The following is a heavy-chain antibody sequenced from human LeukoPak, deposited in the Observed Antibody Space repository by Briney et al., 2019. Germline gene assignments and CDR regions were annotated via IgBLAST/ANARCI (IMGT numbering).Heavy chain of an antibody. V-gene: IGHV3-9*01. J-gene: IGHJ4*02. CDR1: GFNFDDYA. Sequence: PGRSLRLSXAASGFNFDDYAMHWVRQTPEKGLEWVSGITRNSGTIAYADSVKGRFIISRDNAKNSLYLQMNSLRPEDTALYYCVKERDYYFDYWGQGTLVTVSS. CDR2: ITRNSGTI. CDR3: VKERDYYFDY. D-gene: IGHD2-21*02.